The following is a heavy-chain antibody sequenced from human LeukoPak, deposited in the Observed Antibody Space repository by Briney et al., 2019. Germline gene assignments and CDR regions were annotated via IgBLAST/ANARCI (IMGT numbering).Heavy chain of an antibody. CDR3: ARVNGDYLEDNWFDP. CDR2: ISSSSSYI. V-gene: IGHV3-21*01. Sequence: KAGGSLRLSCAASGFTFSSYEMNWVRQAPGKGLEWVSSISSSSSYIYYADSVKGRFTISRDNAKNSLYLQMNSLRAEDTAVYYCARVNGDYLEDNWFDPWGQGTLVTVSS. D-gene: IGHD4-17*01. CDR1: GFTFSSYE. J-gene: IGHJ5*02.